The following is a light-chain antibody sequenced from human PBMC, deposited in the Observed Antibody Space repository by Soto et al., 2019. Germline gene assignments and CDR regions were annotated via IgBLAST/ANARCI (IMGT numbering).Light chain of an antibody. CDR2: EVS. V-gene: IGLV2-14*01. Sequence: QSALTQPAFVSGSPGQSITISCTGTYSDVGGYNYVSWFQQHPGKAPQLIIYEVSNRPLGISNRFSASKSGNTASLTISGLQAEDEADYYCGSCTDSNSPWVFGGGTKLTVL. J-gene: IGLJ3*02. CDR3: GSCTDSNSPWV. CDR1: YSDVGGYNY.